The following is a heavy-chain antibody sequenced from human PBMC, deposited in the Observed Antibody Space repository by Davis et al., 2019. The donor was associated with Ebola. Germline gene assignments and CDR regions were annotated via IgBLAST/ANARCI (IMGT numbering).Heavy chain of an antibody. CDR3: ARTLVGSVLVPAAPNYFDY. Sequence: MPSETLSLTCTVSGGSVSSAGYYWNWIRQPPGKGLEWIGYIYYSGSTDYSPSLRGRVTISLDTPKNQFSLKLSSVTAADTAVYYCARTLVGSVLVPAAPNYFDYWGQGTLVTVSS. J-gene: IGHJ4*02. D-gene: IGHD2-2*01. CDR2: IYYSGST. CDR1: GGSVSSAGYY. V-gene: IGHV4-61*08.